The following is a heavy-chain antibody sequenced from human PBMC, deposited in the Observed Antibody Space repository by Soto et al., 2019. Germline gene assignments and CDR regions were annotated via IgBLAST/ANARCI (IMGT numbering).Heavy chain of an antibody. CDR2: INHRGST. Sequence: SETLSLTCAVYGGSFSGYYWSWIRQPPGKGLEWIGEINHRGSTNYNPSLKSRVTISVDTXKNKFSLKLSSVTAADTAVYYCARAKRTECSSTSCYRNAPGPRNSFDPWGQGTMVTVSS. CDR3: ARAKRTECSSTSCYRNAPGPRNSFDP. CDR1: GGSFSGYY. V-gene: IGHV4-34*01. J-gene: IGHJ5*02. D-gene: IGHD2-2*01.